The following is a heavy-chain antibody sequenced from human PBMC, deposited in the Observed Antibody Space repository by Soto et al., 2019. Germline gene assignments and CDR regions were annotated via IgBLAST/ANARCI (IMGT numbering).Heavy chain of an antibody. CDR2: IYQSGST. CDR3: ARAYTWNYYFDY. CDR1: GDSISRGGYS. D-gene: IGHD1-20*01. Sequence: SETLSLTCAVSGDSISRGGYSWSWIRQPPGKGLERIGYIYQSGSTDYNPSLKSRVAISVDTSKNQFSLRLTSVTAADTAVYYCARAYTWNYYFDYWGQGTLVTVSS. J-gene: IGHJ4*02. V-gene: IGHV4-30-2*01.